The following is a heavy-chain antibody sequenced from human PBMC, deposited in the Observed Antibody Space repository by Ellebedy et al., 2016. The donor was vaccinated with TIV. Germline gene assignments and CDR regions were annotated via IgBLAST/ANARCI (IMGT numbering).Heavy chain of an antibody. CDR2: ISSSSSYI. D-gene: IGHD3-22*01. CDR3: ARSGPYDSRDYYYLYFDY. V-gene: IGHV3-21*01. J-gene: IGHJ4*02. CDR1: GFTFSNAW. Sequence: PGGSLRLSCAASGFTFSNAWMSWVRQAPGKGLEWVSSISSSSSYIYYADSVKGRFTISRDNAKNSLHLQMDSLRAEDTAVYYCARSGPYDSRDYYYLYFDYWGQGTLVTVSS.